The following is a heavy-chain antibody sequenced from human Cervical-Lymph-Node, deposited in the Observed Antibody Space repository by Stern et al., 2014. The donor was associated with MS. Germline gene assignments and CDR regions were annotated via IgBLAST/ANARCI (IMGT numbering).Heavy chain of an antibody. J-gene: IGHJ6*02. CDR1: GYTFTNNW. CDR2: IYPDDSDI. Sequence: EVQLEESGAEVKKPGESLKISCKGSGYTFTNNWIAWVRQMPGKGLEWMGIIYPDDSDIRYSPSLQGQVTISADKSISNALPSWRSLRAADSAVYYCARPPPRRKWDDPNYGMDVWGQGTTVTVSS. V-gene: IGHV5-51*03. CDR3: ARPPPRRKWDDPNYGMDV. D-gene: IGHD1-1*01.